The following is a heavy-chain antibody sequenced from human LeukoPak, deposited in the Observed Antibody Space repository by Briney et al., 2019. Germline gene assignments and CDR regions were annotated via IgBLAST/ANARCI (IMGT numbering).Heavy chain of an antibody. V-gene: IGHV3-30-3*01. CDR1: GFTFRNYV. J-gene: IGHJ4*02. CDR3: AREGYYGSGSPPSLYFDY. Sequence: GGSLRLSCAASGFTFRNYVIHWVRQAPGKGLEWVAVTSADLNVKLYADSVKGRFTISRDNSRSTLYLQMNSLRPEDTAIYYCAREGYYGSGSPPSLYFDYWGQGTLVTVSS. D-gene: IGHD3-10*01. CDR2: TSADLNVK.